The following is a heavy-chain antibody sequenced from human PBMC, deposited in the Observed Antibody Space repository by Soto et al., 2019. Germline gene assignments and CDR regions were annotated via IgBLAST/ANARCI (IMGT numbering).Heavy chain of an antibody. CDR2: TYYRSKWYN. CDR3: ARDGSGFHWYFDL. CDR1: GDSVSSGTAT. J-gene: IGHJ2*01. V-gene: IGHV6-1*01. D-gene: IGHD6-19*01. Sequence: QVQLQQSGPGLVKPSQTLSLICAISGDSVSSGTATWSWIRQSPSRGLEWLGRTYYRSKWYNDYAVSVKSRIVITPDTSKNPLSLQLNSVTPEDTAVYFCARDGSGFHWYFDLWGRGTLVTVSS.